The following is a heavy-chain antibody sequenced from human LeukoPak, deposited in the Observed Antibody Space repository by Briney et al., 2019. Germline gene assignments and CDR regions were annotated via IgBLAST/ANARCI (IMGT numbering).Heavy chain of an antibody. CDR3: ARYETAVAGTGDW. V-gene: IGHV5-51*03. D-gene: IGHD6-19*01. CDR1: GYSFTSYW. J-gene: IGHJ4*02. Sequence: GESLKIPCKGSGYSFTSYWYGWVRQMPGKRLEGMGMIYPDDSGTRYSPSFQGQVTISADKSINNASLQWSTLKASDTAMYYCARYETAVAGTGDWWGQETLVTVSS. CDR2: IYPDDSGT.